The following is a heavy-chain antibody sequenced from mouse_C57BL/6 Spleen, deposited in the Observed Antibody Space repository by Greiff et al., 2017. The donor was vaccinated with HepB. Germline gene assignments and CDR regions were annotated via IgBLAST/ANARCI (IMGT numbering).Heavy chain of an antibody. CDR3: ARDGTGGFDY. CDR2: IYPGDGDT. Sequence: QVQLKESGAELVKPGASVKISCKASGYAFSSYWMDWVKQRPGKGLEWIGQIYPGDGDTNYNGKFKGKATLTADKSSSTAYMQLSSLTSEDSAVYFCARDGTGGFDYWGQGTTLTVSS. V-gene: IGHV1-80*01. CDR1: GYAFSSYW. J-gene: IGHJ2*01. D-gene: IGHD4-1*01.